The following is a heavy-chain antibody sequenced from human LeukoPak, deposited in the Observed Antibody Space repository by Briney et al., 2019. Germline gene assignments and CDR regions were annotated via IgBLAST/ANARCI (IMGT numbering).Heavy chain of an antibody. CDR2: IYYSGST. Sequence: PSETLSLTCTVSGGSISSSSYYWGWIRQPPGTGLEWIGSIYYSGSTYYNPSLKSRVTISVDTSKNQFSLKLSSVTAADTAVYYCARAYYYDSSGYILYYFDYWGQGTLVTVSS. CDR3: ARAYYYDSSGYILYYFDY. CDR1: GGSISSSSYY. D-gene: IGHD3-22*01. J-gene: IGHJ4*01. V-gene: IGHV4-39*01.